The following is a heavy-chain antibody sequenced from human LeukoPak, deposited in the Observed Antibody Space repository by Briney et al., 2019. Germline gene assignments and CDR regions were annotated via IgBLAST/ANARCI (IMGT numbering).Heavy chain of an antibody. CDR3: AATSWFDP. D-gene: IGHD1-1*01. V-gene: IGHV3-7*01. CDR1: GFTFGNSW. J-gene: IGHJ5*02. Sequence: GGSLRLSCAASGFTFGNSWVHWVRQAPGKGLEWVANIKQDGSEKYYVDSVKGRFTISRDNAENSLYLQMNSLRAEDTAVYYCAATSWFDPWGQGTLVIVSS. CDR2: IKQDGSEK.